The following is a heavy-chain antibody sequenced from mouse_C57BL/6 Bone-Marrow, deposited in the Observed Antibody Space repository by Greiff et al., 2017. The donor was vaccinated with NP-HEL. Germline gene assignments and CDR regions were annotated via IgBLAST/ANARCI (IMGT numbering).Heavy chain of an antibody. J-gene: IGHJ3*01. Sequence: EVQLQESGTVLARPGASVKMSCKTSGYTFTSYWMHWVKQRPGQGLEWIAAIYPGNSDTSYNQKFKGKAKLTAVTSASTAYMELSSLTNEDSAVYYCTRGDYYGSSSWFAYWGQGTLVTVSA. CDR3: TRGDYYGSSSWFAY. CDR1: GYTFTSYW. D-gene: IGHD1-1*01. CDR2: IYPGNSDT. V-gene: IGHV1-5*01.